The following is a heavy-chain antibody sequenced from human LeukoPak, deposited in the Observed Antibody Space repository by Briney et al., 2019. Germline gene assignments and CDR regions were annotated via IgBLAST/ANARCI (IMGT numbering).Heavy chain of an antibody. CDR1: GFTFSSYS. Sequence: SGGSLRLSCTASGFTFSSYSMNWVRQAPGKGLEWVSYISSSSSTIYYADSVKGRFTISRDNAKNSLYLQMNSLRAEDTAVYYCAREGIAYFDWLPAGYYGMDVWGQGTTVTVSS. V-gene: IGHV3-48*04. D-gene: IGHD3-9*01. CDR3: AREGIAYFDWLPAGYYGMDV. J-gene: IGHJ6*02. CDR2: ISSSSSTI.